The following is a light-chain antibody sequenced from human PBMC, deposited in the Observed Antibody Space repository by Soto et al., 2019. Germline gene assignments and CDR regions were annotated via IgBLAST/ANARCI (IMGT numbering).Light chain of an antibody. CDR1: QTISSW. V-gene: IGKV1-5*03. J-gene: IGKJ5*01. CDR2: KAS. CDR3: QQYNSYPIT. Sequence: DIQMTQSPSTLSASVGDRVTITCRASQTISSWLAWYQQKPGKAPKLLIYKASTLKSGVPSRFSGSGSGTEFTLPMSSLQPDDFATYYCQQYNSYPITFGQGTRLEIK.